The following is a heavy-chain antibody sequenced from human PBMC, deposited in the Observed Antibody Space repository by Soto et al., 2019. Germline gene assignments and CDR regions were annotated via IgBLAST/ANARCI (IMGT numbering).Heavy chain of an antibody. Sequence: QVQLQESGPGLVKPSQTLSLTCTVSGGSISSGGYYWSWIRQHPGKGLEWIGYIYYSGSTYYNPSLESRVTISVDTSKNQVSLKLSSVTAADTAVYYCARVLPSIAARVTFDYWGQGTLVTVSS. V-gene: IGHV4-31*03. CDR3: ARVLPSIAARVTFDY. D-gene: IGHD6-6*01. J-gene: IGHJ4*02. CDR2: IYYSGST. CDR1: GGSISSGGYY.